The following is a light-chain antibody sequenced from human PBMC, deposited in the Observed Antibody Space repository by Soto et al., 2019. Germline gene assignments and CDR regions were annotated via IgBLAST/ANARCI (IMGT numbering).Light chain of an antibody. V-gene: IGLV2-14*03. CDR3: TSYTSSRTVV. CDR1: SSDIGTYNY. Sequence: QSALAQPASVSGSPGQSITISCTGTSSDIGTYNYVSWYQPHAGKVPKLMIYDVSNRPSGVSDRFSVPKSGNTASLTISGLQAEDEADYYCTSYTSSRTVVFGGGTKLTVL. CDR2: DVS. J-gene: IGLJ2*01.